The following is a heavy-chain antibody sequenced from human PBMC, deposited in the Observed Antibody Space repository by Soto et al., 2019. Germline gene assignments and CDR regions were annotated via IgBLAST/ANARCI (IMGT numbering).Heavy chain of an antibody. J-gene: IGHJ6*02. V-gene: IGHV1-8*01. CDR1: GYTFTGYD. D-gene: IGHD3-9*01. CDR3: ARERTTISMDA. CDR2: MNPNSGNT. Sequence: QVQLVQSGAEVKRPGASVKVSCKASGYTFTGYDINWVRQATGQGLEWMGWMNPNSGNTGYAQKFQGSVTMTRNTSISTASMELSRLSSEDTAVYYCARERTTISMDAWGQGTTVTVPS.